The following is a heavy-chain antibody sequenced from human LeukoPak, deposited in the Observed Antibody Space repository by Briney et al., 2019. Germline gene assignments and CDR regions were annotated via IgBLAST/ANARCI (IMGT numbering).Heavy chain of an antibody. D-gene: IGHD5-24*01. CDR1: GFTFSSYA. CDR3: ARQSGPLEMATPYGMDV. Sequence: GGSLRLSCAASGFTFSSYAMSWVRQAPGKGLEWVSSISSSSSYIYYADSVKGRFTISRDNAKNSLYLQMNSLRAEDTAVYYCARQSGPLEMATPYGMDVWGQGTTVTVSS. V-gene: IGHV3-21*01. CDR2: ISSSSSYI. J-gene: IGHJ6*02.